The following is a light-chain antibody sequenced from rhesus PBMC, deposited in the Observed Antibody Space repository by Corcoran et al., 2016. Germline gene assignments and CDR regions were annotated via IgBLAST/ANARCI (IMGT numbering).Light chain of an antibody. CDR1: QAITND. V-gene: IGKV1-25*01. J-gene: IGKJ4*01. Sequence: DIQMTQSPSSLSASVGDRVTITCRASQAITNDLAWYQQKPGQTPKLLIYEATSLQSGIPSRFSASGSGTDFTLTISNLQSEDFATYYCQHYYSTPLTFGGGTKVDIK. CDR3: QHYYSTPLT. CDR2: EAT.